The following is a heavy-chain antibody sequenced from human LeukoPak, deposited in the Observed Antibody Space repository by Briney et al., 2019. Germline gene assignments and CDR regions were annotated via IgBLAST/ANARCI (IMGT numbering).Heavy chain of an antibody. CDR2: ISDGGHST. V-gene: IGHV3-23*01. J-gene: IGHJ4*02. CDR1: GFNFTNYA. Sequence: PGGSLRLSCAASGFNFTNYAMNWVRQAPGKGLEWLSLISDGGHSTHYADSVKGRFTISRDNSKNTLYLQMNSLRADDTALYYCAKHADSLSSDSWGQGTLVTVSS. CDR3: AKHADSLSSDS. D-gene: IGHD4-17*01.